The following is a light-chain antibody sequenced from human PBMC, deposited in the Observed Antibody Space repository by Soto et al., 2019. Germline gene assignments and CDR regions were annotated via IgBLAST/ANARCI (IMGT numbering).Light chain of an antibody. CDR3: QQYGSSPWT. Sequence: ENVLTQSPGTLSLSPGERASLSCRASQSVSSSYLAWFQQRPGQAPRLLIYGASSRDTGVPDRFSGSGSGADFSLTISGLEPEDFAVYYCQQYGSSPWTFGQANRVEIK. CDR1: QSVSSSY. CDR2: GAS. J-gene: IGKJ1*01. V-gene: IGKV3-20*01.